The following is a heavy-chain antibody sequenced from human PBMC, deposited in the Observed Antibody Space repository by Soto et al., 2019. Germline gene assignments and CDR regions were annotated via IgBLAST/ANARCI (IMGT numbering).Heavy chain of an antibody. CDR3: ARGDYDFWSGRPVPDAFDI. V-gene: IGHV4-61*01. CDR1: GGSVSSGSYY. CDR2: IYYSGST. Sequence: SETLSLTCTVSGGSVSSGSYYWSWIRQPPGKGLEWIGYIYYSGSTNYNPSLKSRVTISVDTSKNQFSLKLSSVTAADTAVYYCARGDYDFWSGRPVPDAFDIWGQGTMVTV. J-gene: IGHJ3*02. D-gene: IGHD3-3*01.